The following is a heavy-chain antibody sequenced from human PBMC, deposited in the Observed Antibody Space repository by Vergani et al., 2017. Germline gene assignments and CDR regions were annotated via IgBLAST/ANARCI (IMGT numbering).Heavy chain of an antibody. CDR3: ARGDQLLGRFEAFDI. V-gene: IGHV3-11*01. J-gene: IGHJ3*02. Sequence: QVQLQESGPGLVKPSQTLSLTCSVSGDSISSGVYYWNWIRQHPGKGLEWVSYISSSGSTIYYADSVKGRFTISRDNAKNSLYLQMSSLRAEDTAVYYCARGDQLLGRFEAFDIWGQGTMVTVSS. CDR1: GDSISSGVYY. CDR2: ISSSGSTI. D-gene: IGHD2-2*01.